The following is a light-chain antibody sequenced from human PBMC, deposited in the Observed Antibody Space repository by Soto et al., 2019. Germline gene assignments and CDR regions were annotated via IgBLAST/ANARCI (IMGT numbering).Light chain of an antibody. CDR3: QTLSTDILV. CDR2: LNSDGSH. J-gene: IGLJ3*02. Sequence: QPVLTQPPSASASLGASVKLTCTLSSGHNSYAIAWHQQQPEKGPRYLMKLNSDGSHSKGDGIPDRFSGPSSGAERYLTISSLQAEDEADYYCQTLSTDILVFRGGTKLTVL. V-gene: IGLV4-69*01. CDR1: SGHNSYA.